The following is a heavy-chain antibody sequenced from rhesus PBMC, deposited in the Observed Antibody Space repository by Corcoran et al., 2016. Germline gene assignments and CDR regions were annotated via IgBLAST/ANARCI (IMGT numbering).Heavy chain of an antibody. CDR3: ARLGEDDYGYYYTSFDY. Sequence: QVQLRESGPGLVKPSETLSLTCAVSGGSFSSYWWSWIRQPPGKGLEWIGEINGNSGSTNYNPSLKSRVTISKDASKNQFSLKLSSVTAADTAVYYCARLGEDDYGYYYTSFDYWGQGVLVTVSS. CDR1: GGSFSSYW. CDR2: INGNSGST. V-gene: IGHV4-80*01. J-gene: IGHJ4*01. D-gene: IGHD3-9*01.